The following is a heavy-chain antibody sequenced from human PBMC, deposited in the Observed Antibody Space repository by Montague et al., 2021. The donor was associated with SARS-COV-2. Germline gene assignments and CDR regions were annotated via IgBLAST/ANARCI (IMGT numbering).Heavy chain of an antibody. Sequence: SETLSLTCAVYGGSFSGYYWTWIRQSPVKGLEWIAEINHSGTTNYNFNTSLRSRVTISVDTSKSQFSLKLSSVTAADTGVYYCARWDPQTLTLIGLRGKSASDYWGQGTLVTVSS. V-gene: IGHV4-34*01. CDR1: GGSFSGYY. CDR3: ARWDPQTLTLIGLRGKSASDY. D-gene: IGHD4-23*01. CDR2: INHSGTT. J-gene: IGHJ4*02.